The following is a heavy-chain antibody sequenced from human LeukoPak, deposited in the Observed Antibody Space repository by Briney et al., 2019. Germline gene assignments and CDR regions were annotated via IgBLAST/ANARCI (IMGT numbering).Heavy chain of an antibody. V-gene: IGHV4-34*01. CDR3: ARRSVSWFGESLKFDY. CDR1: GGSFSGYY. CDR2: INHSGST. Sequence: PSETLSLTCAVYGGSFSGYYWSWIRQPPGKGLEWIGEINHSGSTNYNPSLKSRVTISVDTSKNQFSLKLSSVTAADTAVYYCARRSVSWFGESLKFDYWGQGTLVTVSS. J-gene: IGHJ4*02. D-gene: IGHD3-10*01.